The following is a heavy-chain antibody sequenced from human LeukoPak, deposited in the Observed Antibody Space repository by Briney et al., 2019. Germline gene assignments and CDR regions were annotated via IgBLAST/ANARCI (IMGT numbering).Heavy chain of an antibody. D-gene: IGHD2-21*01. CDR3: AKVADVYSVYYFDS. V-gene: IGHV3-23*01. CDR1: GFNFQRYG. Sequence: HTGGSLRLSCVASGFNFQRYGMGWVRQAPGKGLEWVSATSGSADSTHYADSVRGRFTISRDNSKNILYLQMNILRAEDTALYYCAKVADVYSVYYFDSWGPGTLVTVSS. CDR2: TSGSADST. J-gene: IGHJ4*02.